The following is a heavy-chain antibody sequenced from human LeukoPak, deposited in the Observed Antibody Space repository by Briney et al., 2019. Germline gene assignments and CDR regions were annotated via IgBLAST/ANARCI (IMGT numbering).Heavy chain of an antibody. Sequence: GGSLRLSCVASGFTFGSHGLHWVRQTPDMGLEWVAFISYDGSEKYYADSVKGRFAISRDNFRTTLFLQMNSLKTEDTAEYYCATDRGWYFDNWGQGTLVTVSS. J-gene: IGHJ4*02. CDR1: GFTFGSHG. CDR3: ATDRGWYFDN. D-gene: IGHD6-19*01. V-gene: IGHV3-30*03. CDR2: ISYDGSEK.